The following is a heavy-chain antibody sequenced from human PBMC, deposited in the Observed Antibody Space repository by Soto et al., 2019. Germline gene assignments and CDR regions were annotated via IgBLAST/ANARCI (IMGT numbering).Heavy chain of an antibody. D-gene: IGHD7-27*01. Sequence: GGSLRLSCAASGLTLSSYGMHWVRQAPGKGLEWVAVISYDGSNKYYADSVKGRFTISRDNSKNTLCLQMNSLRAEDTAVYYCAKGLNGGSDYWGQGTLVTVSS. CDR1: GLTLSSYG. J-gene: IGHJ4*02. CDR3: AKGLNGGSDY. CDR2: ISYDGSNK. V-gene: IGHV3-30*18.